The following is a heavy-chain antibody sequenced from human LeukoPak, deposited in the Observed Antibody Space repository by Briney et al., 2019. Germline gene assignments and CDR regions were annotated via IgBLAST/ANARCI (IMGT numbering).Heavy chain of an antibody. J-gene: IGHJ4*02. Sequence: PSETLSLTCTVSGGSISSYYWSWLRQPPGKGLEWIGYIYYSGSPNYNPSLKSRVTISVDTSKKQFSLKLTSVTAADTAVYYCARRRYSYGVDYWGQGTLVTVSS. V-gene: IGHV4-59*01. CDR2: IYYSGSP. CDR1: GGSISSYY. D-gene: IGHD5-18*01. CDR3: ARRRYSYGVDY.